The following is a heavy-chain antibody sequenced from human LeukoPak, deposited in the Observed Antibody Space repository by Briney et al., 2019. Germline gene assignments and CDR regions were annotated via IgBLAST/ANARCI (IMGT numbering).Heavy chain of an antibody. CDR1: GYTFTGYY. CDR2: INPNSGGT. V-gene: IGHV1-2*02. Sequence: ASVKVSCKASGYTFTGYYMHWVRQAPGQGLEWMGWINPNSGGTNYAQKFQGRVTMTRDTSISTAYMELSRLRSDDMAVYYCARVGGYSYGYFALFWGQGTLVTVSS. D-gene: IGHD5-18*01. J-gene: IGHJ4*02. CDR3: ARVGGYSYGYFALF.